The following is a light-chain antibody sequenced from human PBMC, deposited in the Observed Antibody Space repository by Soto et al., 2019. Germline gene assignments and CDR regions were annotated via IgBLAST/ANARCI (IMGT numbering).Light chain of an antibody. Sequence: EIVLTQSPGTLSLFPGERVTLSCRASQSLGRNYLAWYQHKPGQAPRVLIYGASSRATGIPDRFSGSGSGTDFTLIISRLEPEDFAVYYCHHYGRSPWSFGQGTKVDIK. J-gene: IGKJ1*01. CDR3: HHYGRSPWS. CDR1: QSLGRNY. V-gene: IGKV3-20*01. CDR2: GAS.